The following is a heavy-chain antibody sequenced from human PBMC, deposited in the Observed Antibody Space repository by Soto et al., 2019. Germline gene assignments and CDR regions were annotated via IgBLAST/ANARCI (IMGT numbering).Heavy chain of an antibody. J-gene: IGHJ4*02. CDR2: ISRDGGTK. Sequence: QVQLVESGGGVVQPGRSLRLSCAVSGFTVSTYGMHWVRQAPGKGLEWVAVISRDGGTKYYADSVKGRFTISRDNSRNTLFLEMNSQRGDDRAVYYCTGEVASGYWGQGTLVTVSS. V-gene: IGHV3-30*03. CDR1: GFTVSTYG. D-gene: IGHD2-8*02. CDR3: TGEVASGY.